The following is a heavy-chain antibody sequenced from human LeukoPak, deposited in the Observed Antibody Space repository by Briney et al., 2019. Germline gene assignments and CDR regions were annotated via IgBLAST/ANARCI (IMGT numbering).Heavy chain of an antibody. V-gene: IGHV1-69*06. J-gene: IGHJ3*02. D-gene: IGHD3-22*01. CDR2: IIPIFGTA. CDR1: GGTFSSYA. CDR3: ARQLLLDAFDI. Sequence: SVTVSCKASGGTFSSYAISWVRQAPGQGLEWMGGIIPIFGTANYAQKFQGRVTITADKSTSTAYMELSSLRSEDTAVYYCARQLLLDAFDIWGQGTMVTVSS.